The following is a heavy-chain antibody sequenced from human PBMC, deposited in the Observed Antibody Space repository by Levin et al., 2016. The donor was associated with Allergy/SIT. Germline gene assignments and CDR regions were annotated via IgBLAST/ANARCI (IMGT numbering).Heavy chain of an antibody. J-gene: IGHJ3*02. Sequence: SETLSLTCAVYGGSFSGYYWSWIRQPPGKGLEWIGEINHSGSTNYNPSLKSRVTISVDTSKNQFSLKLSSVTAADTAVYYCARAGVWRDAFDIWGQGTMVTVSS. CDR3: ARAGVWRDAFDI. CDR1: GGSFSGYY. D-gene: IGHD3-16*01. V-gene: IGHV4-34*01. CDR2: INHSGST.